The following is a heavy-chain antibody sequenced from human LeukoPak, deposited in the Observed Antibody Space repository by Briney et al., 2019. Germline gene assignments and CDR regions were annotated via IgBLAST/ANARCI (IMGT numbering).Heavy chain of an antibody. CDR3: AREDGFNKIDH. J-gene: IGHJ4*02. CDR2: MNIDGSSI. V-gene: IGHV3-74*01. Sequence: GGSLGLSCAAPGFTFSGHWMHWLRQAPGKGLVWVARMNIDGSSISYADSVKGRFAISRDNAKNTLYLQMNSLRAEDMAVYYCAREDGFNKIDHWGQGTLVTVCS. CDR1: GFTFSGHW. D-gene: IGHD5-24*01.